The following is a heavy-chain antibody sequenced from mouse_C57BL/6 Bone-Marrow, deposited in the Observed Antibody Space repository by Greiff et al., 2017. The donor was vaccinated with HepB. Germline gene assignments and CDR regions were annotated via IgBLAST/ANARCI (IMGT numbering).Heavy chain of an antibody. V-gene: IGHV1-7*01. J-gene: IGHJ4*01. CDR3: ASVTVGYYAMDY. Sequence: VQLQQSGAELAKPGASVKLSCKASGYTFTSYWMHWVTQRPGQGLEWIGYINPSSGYTKYNQKFKDKATLTADKSSSTAYMQLSSLTYEDSAVYYCASVTVGYYAMDYGGQGTSVTVSS. CDR1: GYTFTSYW. D-gene: IGHD1-1*01. CDR2: INPSSGYT.